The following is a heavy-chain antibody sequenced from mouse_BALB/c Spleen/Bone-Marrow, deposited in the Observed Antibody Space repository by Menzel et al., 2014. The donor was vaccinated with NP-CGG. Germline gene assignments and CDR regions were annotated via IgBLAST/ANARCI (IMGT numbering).Heavy chain of an antibody. V-gene: IGHV14-1*02. Sequence: VQLKQSGAEIVRPGALVKLSCKASGFNIKDYYMQWVKQRPEQGLEWIGWIDPENGNTIYDPKFQGKASITADTSSNTAYLQLSSLTSEDTAVYYCARGDGYAMGYWGQGTSVTVSS. J-gene: IGHJ4*01. CDR2: IDPENGNT. CDR3: ARGDGYAMGY. CDR1: GFNIKDYY.